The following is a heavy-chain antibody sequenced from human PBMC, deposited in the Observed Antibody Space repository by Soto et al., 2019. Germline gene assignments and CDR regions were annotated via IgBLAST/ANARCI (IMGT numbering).Heavy chain of an antibody. Sequence: QVQLQESGPGLVKPSETLSLTCTVSGGSVSSGGYYLSWIRQPPGKGLEWIGYFYYRGSTNYNPALQSRVTISVDTPKNPVSLRLNSVTAADTAVYYCARDQGLGAGYFDLWGRGTLVTVSS. J-gene: IGHJ2*01. V-gene: IGHV4-61*08. CDR2: FYYRGST. D-gene: IGHD7-27*01. CDR3: ARDQGLGAGYFDL. CDR1: GGSVSSGGYY.